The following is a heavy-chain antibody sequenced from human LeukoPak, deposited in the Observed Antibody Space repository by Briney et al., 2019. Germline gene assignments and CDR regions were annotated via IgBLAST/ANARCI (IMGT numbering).Heavy chain of an antibody. CDR1: GYTFTSYD. V-gene: IGHV1-8*01. D-gene: IGHD6-13*01. J-gene: IGHJ6*02. CDR3: ARTRAIAAARLRYYYYGMDV. Sequence: ASVKVSCKASGYTFTSYDINWVRQATGQGLEWMGWMNPNSGNTGYAQKFQGRVTMTRNTSISTAYMELSSLRSEDTAVYYCARTRAIAAARLRYYYYGMDVWGQGTTVTVSS. CDR2: MNPNSGNT.